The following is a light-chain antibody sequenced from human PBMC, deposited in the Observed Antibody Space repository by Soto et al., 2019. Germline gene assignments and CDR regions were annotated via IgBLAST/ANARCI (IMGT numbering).Light chain of an antibody. CDR2: DAS. CDR1: QSIGST. CDR3: QPYKTWPLS. Sequence: IVMTQSPATLSVSPGERATLSCRASQSIGSTLAWYQQKPGQTPRLLIYDASTRATGIPARFSGIGSGTEFTLIISSLQSEDFAVYYCQPYKTWPLSFGGGTKVEI. J-gene: IGKJ4*01. V-gene: IGKV3-15*01.